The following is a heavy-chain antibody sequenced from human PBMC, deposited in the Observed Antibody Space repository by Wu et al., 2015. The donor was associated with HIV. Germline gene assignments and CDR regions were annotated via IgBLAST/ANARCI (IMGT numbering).Heavy chain of an antibody. J-gene: IGHJ4*02. Sequence: QVQLVQSGAEVKKPGASVKVSCKASGYTFINYDINWVRQATGQGLEWMGWMNPNSGNTGYAQKFQGRVTITRNTSINTAYMELSSLRSEDTAVYYCARGRDYSKYVDCWGQGTLVTVSS. V-gene: IGHV1-8*03. CDR3: ARGRDYSKYVDC. CDR2: MNPNSGNT. CDR1: GYTFINYD. D-gene: IGHD4-11*01.